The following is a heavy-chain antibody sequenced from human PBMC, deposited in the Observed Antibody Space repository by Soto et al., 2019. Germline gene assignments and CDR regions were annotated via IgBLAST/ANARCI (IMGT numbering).Heavy chain of an antibody. CDR3: AREYGDSILPLDY. Sequence: EVQLVESGGGLVQPGGSLRLSCAASGFAFSSYWMHWVRQVPGKGLVLASRINRDGSSTNYADSVKGRFTISRDNAKNMIYLQMNNLRAEDTAVYYCAREYGDSILPLDYWGQGTLVTVSS. D-gene: IGHD4-17*01. V-gene: IGHV3-74*01. J-gene: IGHJ4*02. CDR2: INRDGSST. CDR1: GFAFSSYW.